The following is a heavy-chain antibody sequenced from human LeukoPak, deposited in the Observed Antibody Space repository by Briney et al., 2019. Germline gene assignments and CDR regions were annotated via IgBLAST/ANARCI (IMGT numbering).Heavy chain of an antibody. CDR1: GGSITIGSYY. D-gene: IGHD2-2*01. CDR2: IYTSGST. V-gene: IGHV4-61*02. J-gene: IGHJ4*02. CDR3: AAVVPATALDF. Sequence: SETLSLTCTVSGGSITIGSYYWTWIRQPAGKGLEWIGRIYTSGSTNYNPSLRSRVIISVDTSKNQFSLRLSSVTAADTAVYYCAAVVPATALDFWGQGTLVTVSS.